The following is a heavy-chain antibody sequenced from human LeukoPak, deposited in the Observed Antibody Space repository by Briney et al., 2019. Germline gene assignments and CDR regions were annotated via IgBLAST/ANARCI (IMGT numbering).Heavy chain of an antibody. CDR3: AREAVGIAVAGTFDY. J-gene: IGHJ4*02. Sequence: SVKVSCKASGGTFSSYAISWVRQAPGQGLEWMGRIIPILVIANYSQKFQGRVTITADKSTSTAYMELRSLRSEDTAVYYCAREAVGIAVAGTFDYWGQGTLVTVSS. D-gene: IGHD6-19*01. CDR2: IIPILVIA. CDR1: GGTFSSYA. V-gene: IGHV1-69*04.